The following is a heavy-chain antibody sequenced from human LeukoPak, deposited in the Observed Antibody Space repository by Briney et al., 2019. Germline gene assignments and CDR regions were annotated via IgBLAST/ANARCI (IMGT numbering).Heavy chain of an antibody. J-gene: IGHJ4*02. CDR1: GFTFSTYD. CDR3: ARANYYDTSGFDY. D-gene: IGHD3-22*01. V-gene: IGHV3-33*01. CDR2: IWYDGSSK. Sequence: GGSLRLSCAASGFTFSTYDMHWVRQAPGKGLEWVAVIWYDGSSKYYADSVKGRFTISRDNSKNTLYLQMNSLRAEDTAVYYCARANYYDTSGFDYWGQGTLVTVSS.